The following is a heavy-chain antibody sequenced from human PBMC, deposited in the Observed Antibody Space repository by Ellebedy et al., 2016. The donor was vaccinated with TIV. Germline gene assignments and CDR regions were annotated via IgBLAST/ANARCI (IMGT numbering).Heavy chain of an antibody. J-gene: IGHJ3*02. V-gene: IGHV3-23*01. CDR2: FGCRSTTT. CDR3: AKISPTHRGAFDI. Sequence: GESLKISXAAPGFTFSGYAMSWLRHAPGKGLDWVALFGCRSTTTYYADSVKGRFTISRDNSKNTLFLQMNSLRGDDTARYYCAKISPTHRGAFDIWGQGTMVTVSS. D-gene: IGHD3-3*02. CDR1: GFTFSGYA.